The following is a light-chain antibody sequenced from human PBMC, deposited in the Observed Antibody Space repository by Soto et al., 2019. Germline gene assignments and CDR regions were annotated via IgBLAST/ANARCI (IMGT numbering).Light chain of an antibody. Sequence: QSAPTQPPSASGSPGQSVTDSCTGTSSDVGGYNYVSWYQQHPGKAPKLMIYEVSKRPSGVPDRFSGSKSGNTASLTVSGLQAEDEADYYCSSYAGSNNVVFGGGTKVTV. CDR3: SSYAGSNNVV. J-gene: IGLJ2*01. CDR1: SSDVGGYNY. CDR2: EVS. V-gene: IGLV2-8*01.